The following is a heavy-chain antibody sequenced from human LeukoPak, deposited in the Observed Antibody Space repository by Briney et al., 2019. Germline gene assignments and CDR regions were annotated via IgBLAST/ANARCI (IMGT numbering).Heavy chain of an antibody. CDR2: INPSGGST. CDR1: GYTFTSYY. CDR3: ARDRGIAAAGTLWYFDL. J-gene: IGHJ2*01. D-gene: IGHD6-13*01. V-gene: IGHV1-46*01. Sequence: ASVKVSCKASGYTFTSYYMHWVRQAPGQGLEWMGIINPSGGSTSYAQKFQGRVTMTRDTSTSTVYMELSSLRSEDTAVYYCARDRGIAAAGTLWYFDLWGRGTLVTVSS.